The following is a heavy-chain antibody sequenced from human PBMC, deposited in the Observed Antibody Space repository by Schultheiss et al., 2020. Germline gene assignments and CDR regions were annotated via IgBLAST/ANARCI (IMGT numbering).Heavy chain of an antibody. V-gene: IGHV3-48*01. CDR2: ISSSSSTI. D-gene: IGHD2-15*01. CDR1: GFTFSSYS. Sequence: GGSLRLSCAASGFTFSSYSMNWVRQAPGKGLEWVSYISSSSSTIYYADSVKGRFTISRDNSKNTLYLQMNSLRAEDTAVYYCAKSLVVVAGRYFDYWGQGTLVTVSS. J-gene: IGHJ4*02. CDR3: AKSLVVVAGRYFDY.